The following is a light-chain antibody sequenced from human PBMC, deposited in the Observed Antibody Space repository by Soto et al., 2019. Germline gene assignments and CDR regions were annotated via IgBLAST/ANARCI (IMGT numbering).Light chain of an antibody. CDR2: GAS. CDR1: QSVGSN. CDR3: QHYNRQPLT. V-gene: IGKV3-15*01. Sequence: IVMTQSPATLSVSPGERATLSCRASQSVGSNLAWYQQKPGQAPRLLIYGASTRATGIAARFSGSGSGTEFTRTISSLQSEDFAVYHCQHYNRQPLTCGGGTTVEIK. J-gene: IGKJ4*01.